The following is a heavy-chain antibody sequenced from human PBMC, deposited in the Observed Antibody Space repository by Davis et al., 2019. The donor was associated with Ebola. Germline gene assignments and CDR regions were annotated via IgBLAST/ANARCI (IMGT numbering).Heavy chain of an antibody. J-gene: IGHJ4*02. CDR2: IYAGDSDT. CDR1: GYSFNTYW. V-gene: IGHV5-51*01. Sequence: GESLKISCKGSGYSFNTYWIAWVRQMPGKGLEWMGIIYAGDSDTRYSPSFEGQVTISVDKSLSTAYLQWTSLKASDTAIYFCARPYGGNAGEGSYFEYWGLGSRVTVSS. D-gene: IGHD4-23*01. CDR3: ARPYGGNAGEGSYFEY.